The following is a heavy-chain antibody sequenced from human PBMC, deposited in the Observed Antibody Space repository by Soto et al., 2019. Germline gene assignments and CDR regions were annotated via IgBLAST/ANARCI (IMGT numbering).Heavy chain of an antibody. CDR1: GDSVSRGNYY. J-gene: IGHJ4*02. Sequence: SETLSLTCTVSGDSVSRGNYYWIWILHHPGKGLEWIGYIYYSGTTYYNPSLKSRVTISVDTSKNQFSLKLSSVTAADTAVYYCATAEIVAAIFHLWGQGTLVTVSS. CDR3: ATAEIVAAIFHL. V-gene: IGHV4-31*03. D-gene: IGHD5-12*01. CDR2: IYYSGTT.